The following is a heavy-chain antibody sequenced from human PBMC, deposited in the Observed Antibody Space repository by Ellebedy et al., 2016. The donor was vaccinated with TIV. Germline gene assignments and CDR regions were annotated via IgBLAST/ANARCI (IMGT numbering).Heavy chain of an antibody. CDR2: IHHSGRT. D-gene: IGHD1-1*01. CDR3: ARATTDASTNRENWFDP. J-gene: IGHJ5*02. CDR1: SGSIRSGGYYISSGGYY. V-gene: IGHV4-31*03. Sequence: MPSETLSLPCTLSSGSIRSGGYYISSGGYYWSWLRQLPGKALEWIGYIHHSGRTYYNPSLKSRVTISVATSKNQFSLKLSSVTAAETAVYYCARATTDASTNRENWFDPWGQGTLVTVSS.